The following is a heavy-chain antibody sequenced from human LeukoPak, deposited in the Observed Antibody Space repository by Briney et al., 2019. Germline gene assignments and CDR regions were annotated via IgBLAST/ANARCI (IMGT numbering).Heavy chain of an antibody. D-gene: IGHD2-21*01. V-gene: IGHV4-39*02. CDR3: AREYSRSVVAGSRPDL. Sequence: SETLSLTCSVSGGSISSSSYHWGWIRQSPGKGLEWIGSMYYRGTTYENSSLKSRLTLSIDTSNSQFSLKLTSVTAADTAVYFCAREYSRSVVAGSRPDLWGQGLLVTVSS. CDR1: GGSISSSSYH. CDR2: MYYRGTT. J-gene: IGHJ4*02.